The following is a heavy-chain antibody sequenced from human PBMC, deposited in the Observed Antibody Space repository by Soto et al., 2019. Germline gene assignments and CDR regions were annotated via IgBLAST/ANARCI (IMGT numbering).Heavy chain of an antibody. D-gene: IGHD3-10*01. CDR3: AKSYYFSCCFD. CDR1: GGTGSYYT. V-gene: IGHV1-69*02. J-gene: IGHJ5*02. CDR2: IIPILGIA. Sequence: SSEVSFNGYGGTGSYYTMTCSPQAPRQGLEWMGRIIPILGIANYAQKFQGRVTITADKSTSTAYMELSSLRSEDTAVYFCAKSYYFSCCFD.